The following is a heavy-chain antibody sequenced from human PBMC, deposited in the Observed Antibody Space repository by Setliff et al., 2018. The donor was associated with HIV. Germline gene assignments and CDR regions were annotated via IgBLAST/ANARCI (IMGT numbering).Heavy chain of an antibody. J-gene: IGHJ4*02. Sequence: PGESLKISCQASGYSFTNYWIGWVRQMPGKGLEWIGVIYPGDFVTRYGPSFQGQVFISADRSITTAYLQWDSLKASDTAMYYCTGRRRASGIEDLEAYWGQGTLVTVSS. D-gene: IGHD1-26*01. CDR1: GYSFTNYW. CDR2: IYPGDFVT. CDR3: TGRRRASGIEDLEAY. V-gene: IGHV5-51*01.